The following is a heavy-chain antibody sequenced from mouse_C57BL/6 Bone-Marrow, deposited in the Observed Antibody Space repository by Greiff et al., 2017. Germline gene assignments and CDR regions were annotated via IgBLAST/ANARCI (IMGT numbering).Heavy chain of an antibody. CDR1: GYTFTDPT. Sequence: QVQLQQSDAELVKPGASVKISCKVSGYTFTDPTIHWMKQRPEPGLEWIGYIYPRDGSTKYNEKFKGKATLTADKSSSTAYMQLNSLTSEDSAVYCCARRSLCDGYYGFFDYWGQGTTLTVS. D-gene: IGHD2-3*01. J-gene: IGHJ2*01. V-gene: IGHV1-78*01. CDR3: ARRSLCDGYYGFFDY. CDR2: IYPRDGST.